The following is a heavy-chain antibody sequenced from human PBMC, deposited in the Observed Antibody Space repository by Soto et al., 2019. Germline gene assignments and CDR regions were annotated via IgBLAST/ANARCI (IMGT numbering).Heavy chain of an antibody. Sequence: QVQLRESGPGLVMPSQTLSLTCTVSGDSISSGNKYWSWIRQPPGKGLEWIGYIFSSGTTYYNPSLKSLLTISLDASENQFSLMLNPLTDAATAVYFCARLPSPFYYYDAMYVWGQGTTVTVSS. V-gene: IGHV4-30-4*01. CDR2: IFSSGTT. CDR3: ARLPSPFYYYDAMYV. CDR1: GDSISSGNKY. D-gene: IGHD3-16*01. J-gene: IGHJ6*02.